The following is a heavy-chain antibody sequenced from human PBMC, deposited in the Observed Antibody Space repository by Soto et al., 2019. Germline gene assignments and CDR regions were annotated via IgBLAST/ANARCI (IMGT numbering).Heavy chain of an antibody. V-gene: IGHV1-69*13. CDR1: GGTFSSYA. CDR2: IIPIFGTA. J-gene: IGHJ6*02. Sequence: GASVKVSCKASGGTFSSYAISWVRQAPGQGLEWMGGIIPIFGTANYAQKFQGRVTITADESTSTAYMELSSLRSEDTAVYYCARDDGGSYRLGDYYGMDVWGQGTTVTVSS. D-gene: IGHD1-26*01. CDR3: ARDDGGSYRLGDYYGMDV.